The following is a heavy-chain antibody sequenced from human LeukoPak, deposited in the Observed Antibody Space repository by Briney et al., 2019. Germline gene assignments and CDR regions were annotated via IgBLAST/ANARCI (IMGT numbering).Heavy chain of an antibody. CDR2: IYSGGSS. CDR1: GFTVSGNY. V-gene: IGHV3-53*01. Sequence: GGSLRLSCAASGFTVSGNYMTWVRQAPGKGLEWVSTIYSGGSSYYADSVKGRFTISRDNSKNTLYLQMNSLRAEDTALYYRALHSVVDLRSYFGSWGQGTLVTVSS. CDR3: ALHSVVDLRSYFGS. J-gene: IGHJ4*02. D-gene: IGHD5/OR15-5a*01.